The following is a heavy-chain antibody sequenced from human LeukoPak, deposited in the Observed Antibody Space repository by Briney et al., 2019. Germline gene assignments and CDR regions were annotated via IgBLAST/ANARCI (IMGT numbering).Heavy chain of an antibody. CDR1: GFTFSSSA. D-gene: IGHD3-3*01. J-gene: IGHJ4*02. CDR2: ISGSGSNT. CDR3: AKDEVFGVFTS. Sequence: GGSLRLSCAASGFTFSSSAMSWVRQAPGKGLEWVSAISGSGSNTYYADSVKGRFTISRDNFKNTLYLQMNGLRAGDTAVYYCAKDEVFGVFTSWGQGTLVTVSS. V-gene: IGHV3-23*01.